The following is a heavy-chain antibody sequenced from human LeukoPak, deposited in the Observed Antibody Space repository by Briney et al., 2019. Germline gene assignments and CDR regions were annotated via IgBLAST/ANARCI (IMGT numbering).Heavy chain of an antibody. V-gene: IGHV1-46*01. CDR3: AGGVGPRYGMDV. CDR1: GYTFTSYY. Sequence: GASVKVSCRASGYTFTSYYMHWVRQAPGQGLEWMGIINPSGGSTSYAQKFQGRVTMTRDTSTSTVYMELSSLRSEDTAVYYCAGGVGPRYGMDVWGQGTTVTVSS. J-gene: IGHJ6*02. CDR2: INPSGGST. D-gene: IGHD3-16*01.